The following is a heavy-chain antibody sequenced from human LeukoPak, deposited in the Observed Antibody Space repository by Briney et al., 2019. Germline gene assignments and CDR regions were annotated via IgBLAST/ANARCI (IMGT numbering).Heavy chain of an antibody. CDR1: GYTFTSYG. V-gene: IGHV1-18*01. CDR3: ARTSRVTTYYYYYYMDV. Sequence: GASVKVSCKASGYTFTSYGISWVRQAPGQGLEWMGWISAYNGNTNYAQKLQGRVTMTTNTSTSTAYMELRSLRSDDTAVYYCARTSRVTTYYYYYYMDVWGKGTTVTVSS. CDR2: ISAYNGNT. J-gene: IGHJ6*03. D-gene: IGHD4-11*01.